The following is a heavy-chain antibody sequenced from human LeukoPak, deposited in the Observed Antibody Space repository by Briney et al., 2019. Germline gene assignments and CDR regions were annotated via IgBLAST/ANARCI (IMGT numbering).Heavy chain of an antibody. Sequence: SETLSLTCTVSGYSISSGYYWGWIRQPPGKGLEWIGSIYHSGSTYYNPSLKSRVIISVDTSKNQFSLKLSSVTAADTAVYYCAMLYGSGSYLDYWGQGTLVTVSS. D-gene: IGHD3-10*01. CDR2: IYHSGST. CDR3: AMLYGSGSYLDY. J-gene: IGHJ4*02. CDR1: GYSISSGYY. V-gene: IGHV4-38-2*02.